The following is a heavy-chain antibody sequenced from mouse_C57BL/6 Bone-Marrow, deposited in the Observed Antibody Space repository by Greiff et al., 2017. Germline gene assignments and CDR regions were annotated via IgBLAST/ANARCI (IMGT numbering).Heavy chain of an antibody. D-gene: IGHD1-1*01. CDR1: GYTFTDYE. CDR2: IDPETGGT. J-gene: IGHJ2*01. Sequence: VQLQESGAELVRPGASVTLSCKASGYTFTDYEMHWVKQTPVHGLEWIGAIDPETGGTAYNQKFKGKAILTADKSSSTAYMELRSLTSEDSAVYYCTRWAFYYGSSGFDYWGQGTTLTVSS. CDR3: TRWAFYYGSSGFDY. V-gene: IGHV1-15*01.